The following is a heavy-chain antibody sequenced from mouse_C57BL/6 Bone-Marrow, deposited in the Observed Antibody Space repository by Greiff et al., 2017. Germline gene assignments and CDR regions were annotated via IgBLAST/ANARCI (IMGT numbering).Heavy chain of an antibody. Sequence: VHLVESGPELVKPGASVKISCKASGYAFSSSWMNWVKQRPGKGLEWIGRIYPGIGGTNYNGKFKGTATLTADKSSSTAYMQLSSLTSEHSAVYFCAIDGITTVVATYYWGQGTTLTVSS. D-gene: IGHD1-1*01. CDR3: AIDGITTVVATYY. CDR1: GYAFSSSW. V-gene: IGHV1-82*01. CDR2: IYPGIGGT. J-gene: IGHJ2*01.